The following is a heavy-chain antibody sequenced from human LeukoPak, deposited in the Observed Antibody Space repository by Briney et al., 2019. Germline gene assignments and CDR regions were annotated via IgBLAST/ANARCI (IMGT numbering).Heavy chain of an antibody. V-gene: IGHV1-69*13. J-gene: IGHJ4*02. CDR1: GGTFSSYA. CDR2: IIPIFGTA. CDR3: AKDSLSGDGPDYFDY. Sequence: ASVKVSCKASGGTFSSYAISWVRQAPGQGLEWMGGIIPIFGTANYAQKFQGRVTITADESTSTAYMELNSLRAEDTAVYYCAKDSLSGDGPDYFDYWGQGTLVTVSS. D-gene: IGHD1-26*01.